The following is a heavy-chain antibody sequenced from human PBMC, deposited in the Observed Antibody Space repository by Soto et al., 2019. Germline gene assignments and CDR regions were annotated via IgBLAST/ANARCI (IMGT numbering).Heavy chain of an antibody. Sequence: GSLRLSCAASGFTFSSYGMSWVRQAPGKGLEWVSAISGSGGGTYYADSVKGRFTISRDNSKNTLYLQMNSLRVEDTAVYYCAKDRASTADRPRFEPWGQGTLVTVSS. V-gene: IGHV3-23*01. J-gene: IGHJ5*02. CDR3: AKDRASTADRPRFEP. D-gene: IGHD6-6*01. CDR2: ISGSGGGT. CDR1: GFTFSSYG.